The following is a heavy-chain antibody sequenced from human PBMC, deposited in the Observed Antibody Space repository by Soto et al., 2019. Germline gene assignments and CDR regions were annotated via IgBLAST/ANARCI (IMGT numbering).Heavy chain of an antibody. D-gene: IGHD3-10*01. CDR3: TVWGSGNDFGAA. V-gene: IGHV3-72*01. CDR1: GFTFSDHY. CDR2: SKNKADSYTT. Sequence: EVQLVESGGGLVQPGGSLRLSCAASGFTFSDHYMDWVRQAPGKGLEWVGRSKNKADSYTTEYAASVKGRFTMSRDGSKNSLFLQMNSLKTEHTAVYYCTVWGSGNDFGAAWGQGILVTVSS. J-gene: IGHJ4*02.